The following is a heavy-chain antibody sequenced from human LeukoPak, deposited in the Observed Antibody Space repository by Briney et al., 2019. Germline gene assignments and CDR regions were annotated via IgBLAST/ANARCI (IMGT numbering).Heavy chain of an antibody. CDR3: ARDRDFWSGYFDY. J-gene: IGHJ4*02. V-gene: IGHV4-39*07. Sequence: SETLSLTCVVEGTSFKDYFWAWVRQAPGKGLEWIGSIYYSGSTYYNPSLKSRVTISVDTSKNQFSLKLSSVTAADTAVYYCARDRDFWSGYFDYWGQGTLVTVSS. CDR2: IYYSGST. CDR1: GTSFKDYF. D-gene: IGHD3-3*01.